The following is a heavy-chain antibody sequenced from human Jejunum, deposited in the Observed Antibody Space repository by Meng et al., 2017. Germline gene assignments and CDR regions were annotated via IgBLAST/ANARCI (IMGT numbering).Heavy chain of an antibody. CDR3: TRGGMTSETTFFLH. V-gene: IGHV1-18*01. CDR1: GYTFTNYG. D-gene: IGHD3-3*02. CDR2: ISADNGNA. J-gene: IGHJ4*02. Sequence: QVQLVHSGTEVKKAGASVKGSCKASGYTFTNYGINWVRQAPGQGLEWMAWISADNGNAKYAQNLQDRVTLTTETSTTTAYMELRNLRSDDTAVYYCTRGGMTSETTFFLHWGQGTLVTVSS.